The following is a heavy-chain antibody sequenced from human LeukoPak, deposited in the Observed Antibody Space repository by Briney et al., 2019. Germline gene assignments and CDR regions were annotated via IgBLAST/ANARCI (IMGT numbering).Heavy chain of an antibody. CDR2: ISGSGGST. J-gene: IGHJ1*01. V-gene: IGHV3-23*01. D-gene: IGHD3-22*01. CDR3: AKALGYDTWRGYFQR. Sequence: PGGSLRLSCAPSGFTFSSYAMSWVRQAPGKGLEWVSAISGSGGSTYYADSVKGRFTISRDNSKNTLLLQMNSLRAEDTAVYYCAKALGYDTWRGYFQRWGQGTLVTVSS. CDR1: GFTFSSYA.